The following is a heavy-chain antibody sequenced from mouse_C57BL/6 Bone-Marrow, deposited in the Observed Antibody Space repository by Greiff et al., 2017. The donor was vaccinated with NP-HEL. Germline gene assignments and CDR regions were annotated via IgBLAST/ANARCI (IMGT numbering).Heavy chain of an antibody. CDR2: IWSGGST. J-gene: IGHJ3*01. D-gene: IGHD1-1*01. Sequence: QVQLQQSGPGLVQPSQSLSITCPVSGFSLPSYGVHWVRQSPGKGLEWRGVIWSGGSTDYNAAFIPRRSISKDNSKSKVFVKINSLQTDDTAIYYCARNLPYYYGSSPAWFAYWGQGTLVTVSA. V-gene: IGHV2-2*01. CDR1: GFSLPSYG. CDR3: ARNLPYYYGSSPAWFAY.